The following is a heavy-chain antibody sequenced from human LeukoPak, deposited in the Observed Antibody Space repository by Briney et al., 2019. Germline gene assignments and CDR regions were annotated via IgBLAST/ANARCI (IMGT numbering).Heavy chain of an antibody. CDR1: GFTFSSYS. Sequence: GGSLRLSCAASGFTFSSYSMNWVRQAPGKGLEWVSSISSSSSYIYYADSVKGRFTISRDNAKNSLYLQMNSLRAEDTAVYYCARDYGSGSYSPDWFDPWGQGTLVTVSS. D-gene: IGHD3-10*01. CDR3: ARDYGSGSYSPDWFDP. J-gene: IGHJ5*02. V-gene: IGHV3-21*01. CDR2: ISSSSSYI.